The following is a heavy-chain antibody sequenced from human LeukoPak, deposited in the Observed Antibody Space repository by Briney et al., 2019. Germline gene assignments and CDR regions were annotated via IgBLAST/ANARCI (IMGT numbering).Heavy chain of an antibody. CDR2: IYSSGST. CDR3: VRSPGWLSGYYRWYFDY. V-gene: IGHV4-38-2*02. D-gene: IGHD3-9*01. J-gene: IGHJ4*02. CDR1: GYSISSGYY. Sequence: PSETLSLTYTVSGYSISSGYYWGWIRQPPGKGLEWIGSIYSSGSTYYNPSLKSRVTISVDTSKNQFSLKLSSVTAADTAVYYCVRSPGWLSGYYRWYFDYWGQGTLVTVSS.